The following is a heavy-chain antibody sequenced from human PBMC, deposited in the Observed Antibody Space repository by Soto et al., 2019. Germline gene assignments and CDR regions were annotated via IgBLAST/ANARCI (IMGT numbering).Heavy chain of an antibody. CDR1: GFTFNNYW. V-gene: IGHV3-74*01. D-gene: IGHD1-26*01. J-gene: IGHJ4*02. CDR2: INIEGSTT. CDR3: TRDRGGNFYGGFDY. Sequence: GGSLRLSCAASGFTFNNYWMHWVRQAPGKGLVWVSRINIEGSTTDYADSVRGRFAISRDNTKNTLYLQINSLRDEDTAVYYCTRDRGGNFYGGFDYWGRGTLVTVSS.